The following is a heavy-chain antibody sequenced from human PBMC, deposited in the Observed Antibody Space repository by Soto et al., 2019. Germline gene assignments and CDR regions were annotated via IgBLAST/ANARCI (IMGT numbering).Heavy chain of an antibody. V-gene: IGHV4-59*13. J-gene: IGHJ6*02. CDR2: IYYSGNT. D-gene: IGHD3-3*01. CDR1: GDSMSPFY. CDR3: ARGVYDYWSGYYAGSGLDV. Sequence: QVPLQESGPGLVKPSETLSLTCTVSGDSMSPFYWNWIRQSPGKGLEWIGYIYYSGNTNYNPSLKSRVAISVDTSKNQFSLRLSSVTAADPAVYSCARGVYDYWSGYYAGSGLDVWGQGTTVTVSS.